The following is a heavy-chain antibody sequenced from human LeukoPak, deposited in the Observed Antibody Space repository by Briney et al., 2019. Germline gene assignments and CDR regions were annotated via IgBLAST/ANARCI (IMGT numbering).Heavy chain of an antibody. V-gene: IGHV1-18*01. CDR3: ARVQLEYYYYYDYGMDV. CDR2: ISAHNGNT. J-gene: IGHJ6*02. Sequence: ASVKVSCKASGYTFTSYGMRWVRQAPGKGLEWMGWISAHNGNTNYAQKLQGRVTMTTDTSTSTAYMELRSLRSDDTAVYYCARVQLEYYYYYDYGMDVWGQGTTVTVSS. D-gene: IGHD1-1*01. CDR1: GYTFTSYG.